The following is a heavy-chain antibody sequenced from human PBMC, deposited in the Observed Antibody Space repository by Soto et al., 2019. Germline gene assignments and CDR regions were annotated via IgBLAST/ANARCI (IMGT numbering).Heavy chain of an antibody. CDR1: GFTFSTYA. V-gene: IGHV3-23*01. CDR2: ITTSGGNT. Sequence: EVQLLESGGGLVQPGGSLRLSCAASGFTFSTYAMSWVRQAPGKGLEWVSTITTSGGNTYYADSVQGRFTISRDNCKNTLYLQMNSLRAEDTAVYYCAGRYCTNGVCYTNYYYYIDVWGKGTTVTVSS. D-gene: IGHD2-8*01. J-gene: IGHJ6*03. CDR3: AGRYCTNGVCYTNYYYYIDV.